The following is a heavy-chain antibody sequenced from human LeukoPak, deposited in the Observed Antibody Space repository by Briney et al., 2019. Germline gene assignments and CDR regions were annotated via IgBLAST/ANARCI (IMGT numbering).Heavy chain of an antibody. CDR2: IRQDGSEK. Sequence: PGESLRLSCEVFGFIFSSYLMSWVRQAPGKGPEWVAHIRQDGSEKDYVDSVKGRFTISRDNAKNSLYLQMNSLRAEDTAVYYCGRGSRISDYWGQGTQVTVSS. CDR3: GRGSRISDY. D-gene: IGHD2-15*01. V-gene: IGHV3-7*01. J-gene: IGHJ4*02. CDR1: GFIFSSYL.